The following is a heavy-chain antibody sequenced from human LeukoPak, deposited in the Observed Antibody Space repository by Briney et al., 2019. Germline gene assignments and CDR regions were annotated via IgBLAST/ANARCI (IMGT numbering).Heavy chain of an antibody. V-gene: IGHV1-69*05. CDR3: ASLGGYCSGGSCYGVDY. J-gene: IGHJ4*02. CDR2: IIPIFGTA. D-gene: IGHD2-15*01. Sequence: GASVKVSCKASGYTFTSYGISWVRQAPGQGLEWMGGIIPIFGTANYAQKFQGRVTITTDESTSTAYMELSSLRSEDTAVYYCASLGGYCSGGSCYGVDYWGQGTLVTVSS. CDR1: GYTFTSYG.